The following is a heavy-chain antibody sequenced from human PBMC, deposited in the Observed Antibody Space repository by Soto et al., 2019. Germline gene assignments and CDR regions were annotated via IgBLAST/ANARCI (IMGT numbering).Heavy chain of an antibody. CDR2: IYYSGST. D-gene: IGHD6-6*01. CDR1: GGSISSGDYY. J-gene: IGHJ4*02. Sequence: QVQLQESGPGLVKPSQTLSLTCTVSGGSISSGDYYWSWIRQPPGKGLEWIGYIYYSGSTYYNPFLRSRVTISVDSSKTQLPTELSSVTAEDTAVYYCARAYAYSSSSAGYYFDYWGQGTLVTVSS. CDR3: ARAYAYSSSSAGYYFDY. V-gene: IGHV4-30-4*01.